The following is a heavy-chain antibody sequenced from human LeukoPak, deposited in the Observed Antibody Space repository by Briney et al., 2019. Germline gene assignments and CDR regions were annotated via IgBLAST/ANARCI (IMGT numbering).Heavy chain of an antibody. CDR2: IRYDGSNK. CDR3: AKDPTHYRVWDYYETIGLSY. CDR1: GFTFSSYG. J-gene: IGHJ4*02. D-gene: IGHD3-22*01. Sequence: GGSLRLSCAASGFTFSSYGMHWVRQAPGKGLERVTFIRYDGSNKYYADSVKGRFTISRDNSKNTLNLHMNSLRAEDTAVYYCAKDPTHYRVWDYYETIGLSYWGQGTLVTVSS. V-gene: IGHV3-30*02.